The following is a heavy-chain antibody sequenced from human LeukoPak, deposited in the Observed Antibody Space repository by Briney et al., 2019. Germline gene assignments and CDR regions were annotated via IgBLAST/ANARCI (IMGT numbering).Heavy chain of an antibody. CDR1: GVTLSPYG. CDR3: ARVRTDSRGWYHFDY. CDR2: ISYEGGTQ. D-gene: IGHD6-19*01. J-gene: IGHJ4*02. Sequence: PGMSLRLSCAASGVTLSPYGMHWVRQAPGEGLEWVAVISYEGGTQHYADSVKGRFIISRDNPRNTLYLQMNSLRDEDTALYYCARVRTDSRGWYHFDYWGQGTLVTVSS. V-gene: IGHV3-30*03.